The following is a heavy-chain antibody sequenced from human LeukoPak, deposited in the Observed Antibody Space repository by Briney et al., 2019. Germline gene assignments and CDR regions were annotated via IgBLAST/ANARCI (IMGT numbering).Heavy chain of an antibody. CDR3: ARETHSGSYYYYYYMDV. J-gene: IGHJ6*03. D-gene: IGHD1-26*01. V-gene: IGHV4-39*02. Sequence: PSETLSPTCTVSGGSISSSSYYWGWIRQPPGKGLEWIGSIYYSGSTYYNPSLKSRVTISVDTSKNQFSLKLSSVTAADTAVYYCARETHSGSYYYYYYMDVWGKGTTVTISS. CDR2: IYYSGST. CDR1: GGSISSSSYY.